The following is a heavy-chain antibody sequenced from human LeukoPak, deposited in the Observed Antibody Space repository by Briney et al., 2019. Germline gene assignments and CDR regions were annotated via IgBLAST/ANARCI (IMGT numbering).Heavy chain of an antibody. V-gene: IGHV3-21*01. CDR1: GFTFSSYS. J-gene: IGHJ4*02. CDR2: ISSSSSYI. D-gene: IGHD3-10*01. Sequence: GGSLRLSCAASGFTFSSYSMNWVRQAPGKGLEWVSSISSSSSYIYCADSVKGRFTISRDNAKNSLYLQMNSLRAEDTAVYYCARDGSGSYYNYWGQGTLVTVSS. CDR3: ARDGSGSYYNY.